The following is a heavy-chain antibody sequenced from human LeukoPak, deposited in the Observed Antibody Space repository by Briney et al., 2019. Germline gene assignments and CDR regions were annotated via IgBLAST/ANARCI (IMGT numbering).Heavy chain of an antibody. J-gene: IGHJ4*02. CDR1: GGSVSNYY. D-gene: IGHD7-27*01. CDR3: ATRKLGNDY. CDR2: IYYTET. V-gene: IGHV4-59*02. Sequence: SETLSLTCTVSGGSVSNYYWSWIRQSPGKGLEWIGYIYYTETSYNPSLKSRVTISADTSKNQFSLKLYSVTAAVTAVYYCATRKLGNDYWGQGTLVTVSS.